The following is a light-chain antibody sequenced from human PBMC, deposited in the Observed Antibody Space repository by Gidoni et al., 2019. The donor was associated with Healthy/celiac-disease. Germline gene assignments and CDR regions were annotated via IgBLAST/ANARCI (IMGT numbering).Light chain of an antibody. CDR2: KDS. J-gene: IGLJ1*01. V-gene: IGLV3-25*03. CDR3: QSADSSGTYYV. CDR1: ALPKQK. Sequence: SYEPTQPPSVSVPPGQTARITCPGDALPKQKAYWYRQKPGQAPVLVIYKDSERPSGIPERFSGSSSGTTVTLTISGVQAEDEADYYCQSADSSGTYYVFGTGTKVTVL.